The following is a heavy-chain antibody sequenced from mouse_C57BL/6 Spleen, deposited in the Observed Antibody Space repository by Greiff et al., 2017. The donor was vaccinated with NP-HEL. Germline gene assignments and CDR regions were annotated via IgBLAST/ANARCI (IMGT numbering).Heavy chain of an antibody. V-gene: IGHV1-26*01. CDR1: GYTFTDYY. J-gene: IGHJ2*01. D-gene: IGHD2-5*01. Sequence: EVQLQQSGPELVKPGASVKISCKASGYTFTDYYMNWVKQSPGKSLEWIGDINPNNGGTSYNQKFKGKATLTVDKSSSTAYMELRSLTSEDSAVYYCARGDSNPYYCDYWGQGTTLTVSS. CDR3: ARGDSNPYYCDY. CDR2: INPNNGGT.